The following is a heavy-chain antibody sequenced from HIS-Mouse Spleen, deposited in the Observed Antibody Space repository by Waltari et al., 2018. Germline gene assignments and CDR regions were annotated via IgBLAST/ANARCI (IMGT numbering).Heavy chain of an antibody. D-gene: IGHD3-9*01. CDR1: GFTFSSYG. V-gene: IGHV3-30*18. CDR3: AKDLRYFDWLPHDAFDI. J-gene: IGHJ3*02. CDR2: ISYDGSNK. Sequence: GFTFSSYGMHWVRQAPGKGLEWVAVISYDGSNKYYADSVKGRFTISRDNSKNTLYLQMNSLRAEDTAVYYCAKDLRYFDWLPHDAFDIWGQGTMVTVSS.